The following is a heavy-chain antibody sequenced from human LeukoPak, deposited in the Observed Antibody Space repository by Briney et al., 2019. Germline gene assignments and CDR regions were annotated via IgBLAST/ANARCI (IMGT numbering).Heavy chain of an antibody. CDR3: AATYYYDSSGYNT. D-gene: IGHD3-22*01. CDR1: GFTFDDYA. V-gene: IGHV3-9*01. Sequence: GGSLRLSCAASGFTFDDYAMHWVRQAPGKGLEWVSGISWNSGSIGYADSVKGRFTISRDNAKNSLYLQMNSLRAEDTALYYCAATYYYDSSGYNTLGQGTLVTVSS. J-gene: IGHJ5*02. CDR2: ISWNSGSI.